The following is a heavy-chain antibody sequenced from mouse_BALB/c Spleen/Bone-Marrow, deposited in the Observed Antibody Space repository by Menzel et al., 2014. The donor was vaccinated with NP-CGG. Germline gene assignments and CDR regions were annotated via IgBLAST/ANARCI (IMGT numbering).Heavy chain of an antibody. CDR3: VRAPYGRAWFAY. CDR2: IWTGGGT. J-gene: IGHJ3*01. Sequence: QVQLQQSGPGLVAPSQSLSITCTVSGFSLTFYDISWIRQPPGKGLEWLGVIWTGGGTNYNSAFMSRLSISKDNSKSXVFLKMNSLQTDDTAIYYCVRAPYGRAWFAYWGQGTLVTVSA. CDR1: GFSLTFYD. V-gene: IGHV2-9-2*01. D-gene: IGHD1-2*01.